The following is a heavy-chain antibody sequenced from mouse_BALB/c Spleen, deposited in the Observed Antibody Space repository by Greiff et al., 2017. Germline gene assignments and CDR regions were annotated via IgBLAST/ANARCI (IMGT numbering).Heavy chain of an antibody. D-gene: IGHD2-4*01. Sequence: EVMLVESGGGLVKPGGSLKLSCAASGFTFSDYYMYWVRQTPEKRLEWVATISDGGSYTYYPDSVKGRFTISRDNAKNNLYLQMSSLKSEDTAMYYCARDRDYYDYAYAMDYWGQGTSVTVSS. J-gene: IGHJ4*01. CDR2: ISDGGSYT. CDR1: GFTFSDYY. CDR3: ARDRDYYDYAYAMDY. V-gene: IGHV5-4*02.